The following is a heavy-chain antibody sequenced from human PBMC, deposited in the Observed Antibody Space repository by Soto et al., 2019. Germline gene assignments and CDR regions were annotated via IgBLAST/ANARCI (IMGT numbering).Heavy chain of an antibody. CDR2: ISAYNGNT. J-gene: IGHJ4*02. CDR3: ARSDILTGWLDY. D-gene: IGHD3-9*01. CDR1: GYTFSSYG. Sequence: QVQLVQSGAEVKKPGASVKVSCKASGYTFSSYGVSRVRQAPGHGLEWMGWISAYNGNTNYVQKLQGRVTMTTDTSTDTAYMELRSLRSDDTAVYYCARSDILTGWLDYWGQGTLVTVSS. V-gene: IGHV1-18*01.